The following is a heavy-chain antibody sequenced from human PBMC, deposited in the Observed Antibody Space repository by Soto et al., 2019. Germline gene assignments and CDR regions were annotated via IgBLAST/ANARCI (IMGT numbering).Heavy chain of an antibody. D-gene: IGHD1-7*01. CDR1: GFTFSSYA. J-gene: IGHJ4*02. Sequence: EVQLLESGGGSVQPGGSLRLSCAASGFTFSSYAMHWVRRPPGKGLEWVSSISGSGGTAYYADSVKGRFSISRDSLVNTLYLQLNSLIAEDTAFYYCAKGRGQNLNFDYLGQGTLVTVSP. CDR3: AKGRGQNLNFDY. CDR2: ISGSGGTA. V-gene: IGHV3-23*01.